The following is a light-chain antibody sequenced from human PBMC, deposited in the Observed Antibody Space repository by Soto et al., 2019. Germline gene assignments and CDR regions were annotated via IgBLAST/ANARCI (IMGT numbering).Light chain of an antibody. Sequence: DIQMTQSPSSLSASVGDRVTITCRASQSISSNLNWYQQKPGKAPKLLIYAASNLQSGVPSTFSGSGSGTDFTLTISSLQPEDFATYYCQQSYSTPRTFGGGTKVDIK. CDR3: QQSYSTPRT. CDR1: QSISSN. CDR2: AAS. V-gene: IGKV1-39*01. J-gene: IGKJ4*01.